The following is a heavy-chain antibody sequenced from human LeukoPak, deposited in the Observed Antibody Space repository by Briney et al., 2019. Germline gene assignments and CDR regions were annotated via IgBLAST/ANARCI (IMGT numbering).Heavy chain of an antibody. Sequence: PSETLSLTCTVSGGSISSHYWSWIRQPPGKGLEWIGYIYYSGGTNYNPSLKSRVTISVDTSKNQFSLKLSSVTAADTAVYYCATVATGMIFDYWGQGTLVTVSS. J-gene: IGHJ4*02. CDR3: ATVATGMIFDY. V-gene: IGHV4-59*11. CDR1: GGSISSHY. CDR2: IYYSGGT. D-gene: IGHD1-1*01.